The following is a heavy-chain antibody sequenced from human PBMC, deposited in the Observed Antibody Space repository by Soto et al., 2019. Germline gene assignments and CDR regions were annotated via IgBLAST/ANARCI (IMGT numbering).Heavy chain of an antibody. D-gene: IGHD1-26*01. V-gene: IGHV3-23*01. CDR3: ARGTSIYSAGATTYAAFDI. J-gene: IGHJ3*02. Sequence: GGSLRLSCAASGFTFSSYAMSWVRQAPGKGLEWVSAISGSGGSTYYADSVKGRFTISRDNSKNTLYLQMNSLRAEDTAVYYCARGTSIYSAGATTYAAFDIWGQGTMVTVSS. CDR2: ISGSGGST. CDR1: GFTFSSYA.